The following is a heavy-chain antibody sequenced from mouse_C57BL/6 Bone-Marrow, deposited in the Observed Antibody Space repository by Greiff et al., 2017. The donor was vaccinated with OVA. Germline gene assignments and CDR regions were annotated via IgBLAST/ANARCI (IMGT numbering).Heavy chain of an antibody. CDR2: ISDGGSYT. CDR1: GFTFSSYA. D-gene: IGHD1-1*02. V-gene: IGHV5-4*01. Sequence: EVQLQESGGGLVKPGGSLKLSCAASGFTFSSYAMSWVSQTPEKRLEWVATISDGGSYTYYPDNVKGRFTISRDNAKNNLYLQMSHLKSEDKAMYYCARGGYYGHFDDWGQGTTLTVSS. J-gene: IGHJ2*01. CDR3: ARGGYYGHFDD.